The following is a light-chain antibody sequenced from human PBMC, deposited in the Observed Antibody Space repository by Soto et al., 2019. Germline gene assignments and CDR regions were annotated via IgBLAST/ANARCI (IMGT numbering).Light chain of an antibody. CDR3: QQYHTSPVT. Sequence: DIELTQSPSSLSASVEDRVTITCRASQSIGDLLAWYQQKPGEAPKLLIYKASYLESGVPSRFSGSGSGTDFTLTISRLEPEDFAVYYCQQYHTSPVTFGQGTKVDIK. V-gene: IGKV1-5*03. CDR1: QSIGDL. CDR2: KAS. J-gene: IGKJ1*01.